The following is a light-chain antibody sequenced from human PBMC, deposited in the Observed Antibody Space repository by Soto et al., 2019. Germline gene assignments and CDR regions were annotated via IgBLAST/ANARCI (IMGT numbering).Light chain of an antibody. CDR1: SGHNGYA. CDR3: QTWETGAQVV. J-gene: IGLJ2*01. V-gene: IGLV4-69*01. CDR2: LDSDGSH. Sequence: QSVLTQSPSASASLGASVKLTCTLSSGHNGYAIAWHQQQPDKGPRYLMRLDSDGSHSEGDGVPDRFSGSSSGAERYLTISSLQSEDEADYYCQTWETGAQVVFGGGTKLTVL.